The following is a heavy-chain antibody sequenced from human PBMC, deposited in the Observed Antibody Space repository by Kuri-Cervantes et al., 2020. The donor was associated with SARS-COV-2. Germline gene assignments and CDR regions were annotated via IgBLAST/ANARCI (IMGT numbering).Heavy chain of an antibody. Sequence: SETLSLTCAISGASVSSNSAAWNWIRQSPSRGLEWLGRTYYRSKWYNDYAVSVKSRITINPDTSKNQFSLQLNSVTPEDTAVYYCARAMYYYDSSGYYINYYGMDVWGQGTTVTVSS. CDR2: TYYRSKWYN. CDR1: GASVSSNSAA. J-gene: IGHJ6*02. V-gene: IGHV6-1*01. D-gene: IGHD3-22*01. CDR3: ARAMYYYDSSGYYINYYGMDV.